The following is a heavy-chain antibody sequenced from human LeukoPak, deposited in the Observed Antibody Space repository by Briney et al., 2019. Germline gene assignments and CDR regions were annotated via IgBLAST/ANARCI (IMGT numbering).Heavy chain of an antibody. Sequence: GGSLRLSCAASRFTFRTYAMSWVRQAPGKGLEWVSAISGSGGTTYYADSVQGRFTISRDNSRNTLYLQMNSLRAEDTAVYFCAKWSIAAAGTSGYFDSWGQGTLVTVPS. D-gene: IGHD6-13*01. CDR2: ISGSGGTT. CDR3: AKWSIAAAGTSGYFDS. CDR1: RFTFRTYA. J-gene: IGHJ4*02. V-gene: IGHV3-23*01.